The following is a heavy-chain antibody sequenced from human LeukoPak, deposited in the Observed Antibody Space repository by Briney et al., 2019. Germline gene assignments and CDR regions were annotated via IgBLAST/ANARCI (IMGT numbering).Heavy chain of an antibody. J-gene: IGHJ4*02. Sequence: GGSLRLSCAASGFTFSSYAMSWVCQAPGKGLEWVSAISGSGGSTYYADSVKGRFTISRDNSKNTLHLQMNSLRAEDTAVYYCAKDMVRGVMVDGYFGYWGQGTLVTVSS. V-gene: IGHV3-23*01. D-gene: IGHD3-10*01. CDR2: ISGSGGST. CDR3: AKDMVRGVMVDGYFGY. CDR1: GFTFSSYA.